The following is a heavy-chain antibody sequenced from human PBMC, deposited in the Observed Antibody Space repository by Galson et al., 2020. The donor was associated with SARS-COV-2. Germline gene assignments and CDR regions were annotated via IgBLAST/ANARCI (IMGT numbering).Heavy chain of an antibody. D-gene: IGHD6-13*01. Sequence: QLGESLKLSCAASGFPFSSYAMHWVRQAPGKGLEWVAVISYDGSNKYYADSVKGRFTISRDNSKNTLYLQMNSLRAEDTAVYYCARSGGSSSSENYYYYYMDVWGKGTTVTVSS. J-gene: IGHJ6*03. CDR1: GFPFSSYA. CDR3: ARSGGSSSSENYYYYYMDV. CDR2: ISYDGSNK. V-gene: IGHV3-30*04.